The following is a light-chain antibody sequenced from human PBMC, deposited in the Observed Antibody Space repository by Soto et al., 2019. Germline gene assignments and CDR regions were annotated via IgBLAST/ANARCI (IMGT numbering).Light chain of an antibody. V-gene: IGKV3-20*01. CDR2: GAS. CDR1: QSFSSSY. Sequence: EIVLTQSPGTLSLSPGERATLSCRASQSFSSSYLAWYQQKPGQAPRLLIYGASSRATGIPDRFSGSGSVTAFTLTISSREPEDFAVYYCQHYGSALFTFGPGTKVDVK. CDR3: QHYGSALFT. J-gene: IGKJ3*01.